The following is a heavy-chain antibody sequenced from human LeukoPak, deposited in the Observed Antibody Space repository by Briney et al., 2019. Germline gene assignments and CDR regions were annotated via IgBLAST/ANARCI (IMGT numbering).Heavy chain of an antibody. CDR1: GFTFSSYG. V-gene: IGHV3-30*03. Sequence: PGGSLRLSCAVSGFTFSSYGMHWVRQAPGKGLEWVAITSYDGDNKNYADSVKGRFTISRDNSKNTLYLQMNSLRPEDTALYYCARAPVKLGGELLSYIDYWGQGTLVTVSS. D-gene: IGHD3-10*01. J-gene: IGHJ4*02. CDR3: ARAPVKLGGELLSYIDY. CDR2: TSYDGDNK.